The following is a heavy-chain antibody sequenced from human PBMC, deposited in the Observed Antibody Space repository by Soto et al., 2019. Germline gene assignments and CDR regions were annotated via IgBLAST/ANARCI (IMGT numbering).Heavy chain of an antibody. CDR1: GFTFSNHA. CDR3: AKVQYISGWFGDAFEI. D-gene: IGHD6-19*01. V-gene: IGHV3-23*01. J-gene: IGHJ3*02. Sequence: EVQLLESGGGLVQPGGSLRLSCAASGFTFSNHAMSWVRQAPGKGLEWVSAISGSGDGTYYADPEKGRFTISRDNSKNTLYLQLNSLRAEDTAVYYCAKVQYISGWFGDAFEIWGQGTMVTVSS. CDR2: ISGSGDGT.